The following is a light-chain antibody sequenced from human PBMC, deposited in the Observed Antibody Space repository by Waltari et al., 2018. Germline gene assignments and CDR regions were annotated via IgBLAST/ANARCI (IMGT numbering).Light chain of an antibody. CDR1: QSVLYIVNNKNY. CDR3: HQYASSPWT. V-gene: IGKV4-1*01. CDR2: WAS. Sequence: DIVMTQSPDSLAVSLGERATINCKSSQSVLYIVNNKNYLAWYQQKPGQPPKLPIYWASARESGVPDRFSGSGSGTDFTLTITSLQAEDVAVYYCHQYASSPWTFGQGTKVEI. J-gene: IGKJ1*01.